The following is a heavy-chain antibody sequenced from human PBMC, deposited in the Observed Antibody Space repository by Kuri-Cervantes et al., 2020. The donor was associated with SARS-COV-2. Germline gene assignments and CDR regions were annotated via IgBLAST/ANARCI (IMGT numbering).Heavy chain of an antibody. V-gene: IGHV4-61*09. D-gene: IGHD3-10*01. CDR2: IYTSGST. CDR1: GGSISSGSYY. J-gene: IGHJ4*02. CDR3: ARTNSGNYYSPYDY. Sequence: SETLSLTCTVSGGSISSGSYYWSWIRQPAGKGLEWIGHIYTSGSTNYNPSLKSRVTISVDTSKNQFSLMLTSVTAADTAVYYCARTNSGNYYSPYDYWGQGTLVTVSS.